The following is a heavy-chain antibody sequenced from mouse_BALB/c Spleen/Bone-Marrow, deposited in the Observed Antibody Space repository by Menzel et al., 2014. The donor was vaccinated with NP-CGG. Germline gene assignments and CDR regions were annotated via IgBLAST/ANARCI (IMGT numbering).Heavy chain of an antibody. J-gene: IGHJ2*01. CDR3: ARVYYGNLDH. D-gene: IGHD2-1*01. CDR1: GYAFSTYW. V-gene: IGHV1-80*01. Sequence: QVHLQQPGAELVRPGSSVKISCKASGYAFSTYWMNWVKQRPGQGLEWIGQVSPGDGDTNYNGKFRGKATLTADKSSSTAYIQLSSLTSEDSAVYFCARVYYGNLDHWGQGTTLTVSS. CDR2: VSPGDGDT.